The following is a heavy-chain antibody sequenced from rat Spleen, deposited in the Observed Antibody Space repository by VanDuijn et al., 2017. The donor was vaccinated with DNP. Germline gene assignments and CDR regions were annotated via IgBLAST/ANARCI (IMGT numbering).Heavy chain of an antibody. J-gene: IGHJ2*01. CDR1: GFTFSDYA. CDR3: ARSTDCGCNWDY. D-gene: IGHD1-4*01. CDR2: IIYDGGST. Sequence: EVQLVESGGGLVQPGNSLKLSCAASGFTFSDYAMAWVRQSPKKGLEWVATIIYDGGSTFYRDSVKGRFTISRDNAKNTLYLQMDSLRSEDTATYYCARSTDCGCNWDYWGQGVMVPVSS. V-gene: IGHV5-17*01.